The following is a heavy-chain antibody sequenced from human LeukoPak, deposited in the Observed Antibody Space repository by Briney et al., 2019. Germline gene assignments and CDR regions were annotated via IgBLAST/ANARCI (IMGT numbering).Heavy chain of an antibody. J-gene: IGHJ3*01. CDR3: AKDLRGAKGALDV. Sequence: PGRSLRLSCVASRSMFRAYGIDWVRQAPGKGLEWVVRISNDGSKKTYADSVRGRFNISRDNGENTVFLQMNSLRVEDTALYYCAKDLRGAKGALDVWGQGTMVTVSS. V-gene: IGHV3-30*18. CDR1: RSMFRAYG. CDR2: ISNDGSKK.